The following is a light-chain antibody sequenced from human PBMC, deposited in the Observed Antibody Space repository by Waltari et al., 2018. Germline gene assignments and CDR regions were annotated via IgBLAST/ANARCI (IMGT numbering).Light chain of an antibody. CDR3: QQYHSAPFT. CDR2: KAF. Sequence: DIQMTQSPASLSASVGDKVTISCQASQSISRWLAWYQQQPGKAPKVLVHKAFSLESGVPSRFSGSGSGTDFTLTINSLQPEDFATHFCQQYHSAPFTFGPGTRLDMK. V-gene: IGKV1-5*01. J-gene: IGKJ3*01. CDR1: QSISRW.